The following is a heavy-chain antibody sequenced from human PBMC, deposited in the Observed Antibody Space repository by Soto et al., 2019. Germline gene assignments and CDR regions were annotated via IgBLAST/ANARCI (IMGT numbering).Heavy chain of an antibody. Sequence: PSETLSLTCTVSGGSVSSGSYYWSWIRQPPGKGLEWIGYIYYSGSTNYNPSLMSRVTISVDTSKNQFSLKLSSVTAADTAVYYCARACSSNSCYDVFDYWGQGTLVTVSS. CDR1: GGSVSSGSYY. J-gene: IGHJ4*02. CDR2: IYYSGST. V-gene: IGHV4-61*01. D-gene: IGHD2-2*01. CDR3: ARACSSNSCYDVFDY.